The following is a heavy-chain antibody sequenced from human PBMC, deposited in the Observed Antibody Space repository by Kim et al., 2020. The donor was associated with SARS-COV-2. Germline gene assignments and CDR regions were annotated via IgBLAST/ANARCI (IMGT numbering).Heavy chain of an antibody. CDR2: FYPGDSDS. CDR1: EIVGFSDKW. D-gene: IGHD3-3*01. Sequence: GESLKISCEGSEIVGFSDKWMGWVRQRPGKGLEWMGLFYPGDSDSRYKSSFQGHVTFSFDKSLNIAFLEWSSLRTSDTATYFCVRFGLGSAPTYFGPDVWGQGTTVTVSP. CDR3: VRFGLGSAPTYFGPDV. V-gene: IGHV5-51*01. J-gene: IGHJ6*01.